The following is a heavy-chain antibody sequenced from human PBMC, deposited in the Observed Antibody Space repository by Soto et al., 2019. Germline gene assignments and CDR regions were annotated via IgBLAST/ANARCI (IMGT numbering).Heavy chain of an antibody. J-gene: IGHJ5*02. CDR2: ISYDGSNK. Sequence: GGSLILSWAASGFTFSSDCMHWVRQAPGKGLEWVAVISYDGSNKYYADSVKGRFTISRDNSKNTLYLQMNSLRAEDTAVYYCAKDTGMATWFDPWGQGTLVTVS. CDR3: AKDTGMATWFDP. CDR1: GFTFSSDC. V-gene: IGHV3-30*18. D-gene: IGHD5-12*01.